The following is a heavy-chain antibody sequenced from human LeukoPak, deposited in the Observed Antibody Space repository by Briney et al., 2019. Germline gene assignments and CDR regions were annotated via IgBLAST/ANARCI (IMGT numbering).Heavy chain of an antibody. CDR1: GYTFTGYY. D-gene: IGHD1-7*01. J-gene: IGHJ5*02. V-gene: IGHV1-2*02. CDR3: ARDRGYNWNYHWLDP. Sequence: ASVKVSFKASGYTFTGYYMHWVRQAPGQGLEWMGWINPNSGGTNYAQKFQGRVTMTRDTSISTAYMELSRLRSDDTAVYYCARDRGYNWNYHWLDPWGQGTLVTVSS. CDR2: INPNSGGT.